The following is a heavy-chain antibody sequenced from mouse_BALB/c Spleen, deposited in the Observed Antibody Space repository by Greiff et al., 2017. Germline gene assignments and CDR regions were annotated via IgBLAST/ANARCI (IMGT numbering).Heavy chain of an antibody. Sequence: DVKLVESGGGLVQPGGSLKLSCAASGFTFSSYTMSWVRQTPEKRLEWVAYISNGGGSTYYPDTVKGRFTISRDNAKNTLYLQMSSLKSEDTAMDYCARQKLGPGYFDYWGQGTTLTVSS. CDR1: GFTFSSYT. D-gene: IGHD4-1*01. J-gene: IGHJ2*01. CDR3: ARQKLGPGYFDY. CDR2: ISNGGGST. V-gene: IGHV5-12-2*01.